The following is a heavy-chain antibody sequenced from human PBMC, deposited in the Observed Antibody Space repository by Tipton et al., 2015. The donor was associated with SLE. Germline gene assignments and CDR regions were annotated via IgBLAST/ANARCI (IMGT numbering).Heavy chain of an antibody. Sequence: TLSLTCAVSGGSISSSNWWSWVRQPPGKGLEWIGEIYHSGSTNYNPSLKSRVTISVDKSKNQFSLKLSSVTAADTAVYYCATSNDYVWGSYRPDAFDIWGQGTMVTVSS. CDR2: IYHSGST. CDR3: ATSNDYVWGSYRPDAFDI. V-gene: IGHV4-4*02. J-gene: IGHJ3*02. D-gene: IGHD3-16*02. CDR1: GGSISSSNW.